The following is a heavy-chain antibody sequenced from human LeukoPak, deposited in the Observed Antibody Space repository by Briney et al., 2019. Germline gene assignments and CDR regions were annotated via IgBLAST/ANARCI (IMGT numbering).Heavy chain of an antibody. V-gene: IGHV3-74*01. Sequence: GGSLRLSCAASGFTFSSYWMHWVRQAPGKGLVWVSRINSDGSSTSYADSVKGRFTISRDNAKNTLYLQMNSLRAEDTAVYYCARVLGGSYYYYGMDVWGQGTTVTVSS. J-gene: IGHJ6*02. CDR3: ARVLGGSYYYYGMDV. D-gene: IGHD1-26*01. CDR2: INSDGSST. CDR1: GFTFSSYW.